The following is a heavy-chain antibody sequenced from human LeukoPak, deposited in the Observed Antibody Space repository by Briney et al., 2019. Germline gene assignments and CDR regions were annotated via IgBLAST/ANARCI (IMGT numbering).Heavy chain of an antibody. CDR1: GGSISSYY. J-gene: IGHJ6*03. D-gene: IGHD2-2*01. Sequence: SETLSLTCTVSGGSISSYYWSWIRQPAGKGLEWIGRIYTSGSTNYNPSLKSRVTMSVDTSRNQFSLKLSSVTAADTAVYYCARERLGYCSSTSCPSYYYYYMDVWGKGTTVTVSS. V-gene: IGHV4-4*07. CDR2: IYTSGST. CDR3: ARERLGYCSSTSCPSYYYYYMDV.